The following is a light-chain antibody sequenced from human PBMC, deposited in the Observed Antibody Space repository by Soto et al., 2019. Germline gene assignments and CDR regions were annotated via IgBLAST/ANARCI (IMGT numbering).Light chain of an antibody. J-gene: IGKJ4*01. V-gene: IGKV1-12*01. CDR2: AAS. Sequence: DIPMTQSPSSVSASVGDRVTITCRASQDISSWLAWYQQKPGKAPKLLIYAASSLHSGVPARFSGSDSGTVFTLTISSVQPEDSATYYCQQANSFPLTFGGGTKVEI. CDR1: QDISSW. CDR3: QQANSFPLT.